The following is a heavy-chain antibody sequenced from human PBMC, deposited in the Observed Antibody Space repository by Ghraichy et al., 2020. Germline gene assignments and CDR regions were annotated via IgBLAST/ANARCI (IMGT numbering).Heavy chain of an antibody. CDR1: GGPISSDNYY. Sequence: SETLSLTCTVSGGPISSDNYYWSWLRQHAGQGPEWNVYITYTGSTYYNPSFKSRVSISVDTSKNQFSLNLNSISDADTAVYYCAREVITPADTDGFDLWGQGTVVTVSS. D-gene: IGHD2-2*01. CDR3: AREVITPADTDGFDL. V-gene: IGHV4-31*03. J-gene: IGHJ3*01. CDR2: ITYTGST.